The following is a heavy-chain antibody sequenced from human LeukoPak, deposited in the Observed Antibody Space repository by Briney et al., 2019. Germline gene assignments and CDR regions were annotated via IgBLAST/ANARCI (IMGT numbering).Heavy chain of an antibody. J-gene: IGHJ5*02. CDR2: ISSSGSTI. CDR1: GFTFSSYE. D-gene: IGHD5-18*01. V-gene: IGHV3-48*03. CDR3: ARVRGYSYGYLIPKKDSWFDP. Sequence: GGSLRLSCAASGFTFSSYEMNWVRQAPGKGLEWVSYISSSGSTIYYADSVKGRFTISRDNAKNSLYLQMNSLRAEDTAVYYCARVRGYSYGYLIPKKDSWFDPWGQGTLVTVSS.